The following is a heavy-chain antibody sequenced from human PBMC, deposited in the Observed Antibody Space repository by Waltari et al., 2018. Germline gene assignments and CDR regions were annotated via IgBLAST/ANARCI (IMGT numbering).Heavy chain of an antibody. V-gene: IGHV4-34*01. CDR2: INHSGST. CDR3: AKYSGYYYWYFDL. D-gene: IGHD5-12*01. J-gene: IGHJ2*01. CDR1: GGSFSGYY. Sequence: QVQLQQWGAGLLKPSETLSVTCAVYGGSFSGYYWSWIRQPPGKGLEWIGEINHSGSTNYNPSLKSRVTISVDTYKNQFSLKLSSVTAADTAVYYCAKYSGYYYWYFDLWGRGTLVTVSS.